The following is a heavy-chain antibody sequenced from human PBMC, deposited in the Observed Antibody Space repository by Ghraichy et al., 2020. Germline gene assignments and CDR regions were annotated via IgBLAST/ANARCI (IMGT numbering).Heavy chain of an antibody. CDR3: ARGSPGHYFDY. CDR1: GGSISSGGYY. D-gene: IGHD1-26*01. CDR2: IYYSGST. V-gene: IGHV4-31*03. J-gene: IGHJ4*02. Sequence: SETLSLTCTVSGGSISSGGYYWSWIRQHPGKGLEWIGYIYYSGSTYYNPSLKSRVTISVDTSKNQFSLKLSSVTAADTAVYYCARGSPGHYFDYWGQGTLVTVSS.